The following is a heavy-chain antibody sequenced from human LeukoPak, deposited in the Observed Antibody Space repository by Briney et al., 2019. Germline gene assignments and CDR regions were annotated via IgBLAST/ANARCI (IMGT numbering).Heavy chain of an antibody. CDR3: ARSYGDYSSDY. J-gene: IGHJ4*02. Sequence: SETLSLTCTVSGGSISSYYWSWIRQPPGKGLEWIGSVYYSGSTDYNPSLKSRVTISVDTSKNQFSLKLSSATAADTAVYYCARSYGDYSSDYWGQGTLVTVSS. CDR1: GGSISSYY. V-gene: IGHV4-59*01. D-gene: IGHD4-17*01. CDR2: VYYSGST.